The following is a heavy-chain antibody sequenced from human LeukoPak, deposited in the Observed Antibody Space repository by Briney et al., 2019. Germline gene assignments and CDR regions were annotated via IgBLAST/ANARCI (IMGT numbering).Heavy chain of an antibody. CDR2: INHSGST. Sequence: PSETLSLTCAVYGGSFSGYYWSWIRQPPGKGLEWIGEINHSGSTNYNPSLKSRVTISVDTSKNQFSLKLSSVTAADTAVYYCARGSVLGDRRGTKTYYFDYWGQGTLVTVSS. CDR3: ARGSVLGDRRGTKTYYFDY. D-gene: IGHD3-10*01. V-gene: IGHV4-34*01. CDR1: GGSFSGYY. J-gene: IGHJ4*02.